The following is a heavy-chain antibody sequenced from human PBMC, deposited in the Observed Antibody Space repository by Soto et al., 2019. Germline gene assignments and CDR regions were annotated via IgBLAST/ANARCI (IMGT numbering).Heavy chain of an antibody. CDR3: AGGSTDSDPGSRIFDF. D-gene: IGHD3-10*01. Sequence: EVQLLESGGDLVQPGGSLRLSCVASGVTFGRRAMSWVRQAPGEGLEWVSTLTDTGGDAKYADSVRGRFTISRDNSKNTLHLQMSSVRAEDSAVYYCAGGSTDSDPGSRIFDFWGRGSLVSVST. V-gene: IGHV3-23*01. CDR2: LTDTGGDA. J-gene: IGHJ4*02. CDR1: GVTFGRRA.